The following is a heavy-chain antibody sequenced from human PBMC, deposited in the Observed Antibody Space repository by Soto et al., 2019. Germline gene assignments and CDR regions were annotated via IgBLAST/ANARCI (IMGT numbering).Heavy chain of an antibody. Sequence: GGSLRLSCAASGFTFSSYGMHWVRQAPGKGLEWVAVIWYDGSNKYYADSVKGRFTISRDNSKNTLYLQMNSLRAEDTAVYYCARVRYDFWSGYSEYYYYGMDVWGQGTTVTVSS. CDR3: ARVRYDFWSGYSEYYYYGMDV. V-gene: IGHV3-33*01. CDR1: GFTFSSYG. D-gene: IGHD3-3*01. J-gene: IGHJ6*02. CDR2: IWYDGSNK.